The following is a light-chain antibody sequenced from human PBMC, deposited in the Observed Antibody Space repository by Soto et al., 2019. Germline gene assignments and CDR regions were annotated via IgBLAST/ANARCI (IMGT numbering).Light chain of an antibody. CDR2: AAS. CDR3: QQSYSTPRT. J-gene: IGKJ2*01. Sequence: DIPMTQSPSSLSVSVGDRVSINCRASQTIITYLNWYQQKPGKAPKLLISAASNLQSGVPSRFSGSGSETEFTLTISSVQPEDFATYYCQQSYSTPRTFGQGTKLEIK. CDR1: QTIITY. V-gene: IGKV1-39*01.